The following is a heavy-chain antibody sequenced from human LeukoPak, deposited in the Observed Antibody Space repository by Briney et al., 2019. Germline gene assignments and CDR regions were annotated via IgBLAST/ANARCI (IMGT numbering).Heavy chain of an antibody. J-gene: IGHJ3*02. CDR1: GFTFSSYA. V-gene: IGHV3-23*01. D-gene: IGHD5-12*01. Sequence: GGSLRLSCAASGFTFSSYAMSWVRQAPGKGLERVSAISGSGGSTYYADSVKGRFTTSRDNSKNTLYLQMNSLRAEDTAVYYCAKMGDIEATSKAFDIWGQGTMVTVSS. CDR2: ISGSGGST. CDR3: AKMGDIEATSKAFDI.